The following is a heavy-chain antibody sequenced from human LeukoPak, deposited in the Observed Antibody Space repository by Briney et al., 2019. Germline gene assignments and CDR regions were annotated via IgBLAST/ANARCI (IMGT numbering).Heavy chain of an antibody. V-gene: IGHV4-59*01. Sequence: SETLSLTRTVSGGSISSYYWSWIRQPPGKGLEWIGYIYYSGSTNYNPSLKSRVTISVDTSKNQFSLKLSSVTAADTAVYYCASLGADYYFDYWGQGTLVTVSS. J-gene: IGHJ4*02. CDR2: IYYSGST. CDR3: ASLGADYYFDY. CDR1: GGSISSYY. D-gene: IGHD1-26*01.